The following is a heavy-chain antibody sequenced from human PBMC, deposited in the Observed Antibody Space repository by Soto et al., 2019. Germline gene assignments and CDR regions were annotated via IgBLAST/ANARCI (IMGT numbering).Heavy chain of an antibody. Sequence: PSETLSLTCTVSGGSIRDYYWSWIRQPPGKGLEWIGYIYYTGTTTYNPSLKSRLTISEDTSKNQFSLKLRSVTSADTAVYYCARLGGYYQAFDTWGQGTLVTVSS. J-gene: IGHJ4*02. V-gene: IGHV4-59*08. CDR1: GGSIRDYY. D-gene: IGHD3-22*01. CDR2: IYYTGTT. CDR3: ARLGGYYQAFDT.